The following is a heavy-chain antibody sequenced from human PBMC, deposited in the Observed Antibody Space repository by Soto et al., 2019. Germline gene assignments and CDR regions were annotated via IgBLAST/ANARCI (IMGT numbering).Heavy chain of an antibody. CDR1: GGSFGSYI. D-gene: IGHD2-2*01. Sequence: SVKVSCKASGGSFGSYIISWVRQAPGQGLEWMGGIIPIFGAGNYAQKFQDRVTITADESTRTAYMELSSLRSEDTALYYCARAYASNKYWFDSWGQGTLVTVSS. V-gene: IGHV1-69*01. J-gene: IGHJ5*01. CDR2: IIPIFGAG. CDR3: ARAYASNKYWFDS.